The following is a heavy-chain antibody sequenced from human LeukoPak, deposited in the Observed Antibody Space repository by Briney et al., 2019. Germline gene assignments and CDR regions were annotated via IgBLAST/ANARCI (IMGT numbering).Heavy chain of an antibody. V-gene: IGHV4-59*01. CDR3: ATDLYSSNWYYFDY. Sequence: SETLSLTCTVSGDSISTYYWSWIRQPPGKGLEWIGYMFYSGRINYNPSLKSRVTMSVDRSKNQFSLKLSSVTAADTAVYYCATDLYSSNWYYFDYWGQGTLVTVSS. J-gene: IGHJ4*02. CDR1: GDSISTYY. CDR2: MFYSGRI. D-gene: IGHD6-13*01.